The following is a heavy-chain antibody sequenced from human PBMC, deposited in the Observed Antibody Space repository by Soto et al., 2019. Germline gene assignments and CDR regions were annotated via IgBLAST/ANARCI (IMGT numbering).Heavy chain of an antibody. CDR1: GFTFRSDG. V-gene: IGHV3-30*18. CDR3: AKDKKSAGTFYFDH. D-gene: IGHD6-13*01. J-gene: IGHJ4*02. CDR2: ISYDGSNE. Sequence: QVQLVESGGGVVQPGRSLRLSCAASGFTFRSDGMHWVRQAPGKGLEWVAVISYDGSNENYADSVKGRFTISRDNSKNTPYLQVNSLRTEDTAVYYCAKDKKSAGTFYFDHWGQGTLLIVSP.